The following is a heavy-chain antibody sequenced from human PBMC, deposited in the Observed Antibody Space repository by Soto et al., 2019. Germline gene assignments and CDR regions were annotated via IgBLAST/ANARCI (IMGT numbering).Heavy chain of an antibody. CDR2: IWYDGSNK. CDR3: ARGGDYYYCYGMDV. V-gene: IGHV3-33*01. CDR1: GFTFSSYG. J-gene: IGHJ6*02. Sequence: QVQLVESGGGVVQPGRSLRLSCAASGFTFSSYGMHWVRQAPGKGLEWVAVIWYDGSNKYYADSVKGRFTISRDNSTNTLYLQMNSLRGEDTAVYYCARGGDYYYCYGMDVWGQGTTVTVSS.